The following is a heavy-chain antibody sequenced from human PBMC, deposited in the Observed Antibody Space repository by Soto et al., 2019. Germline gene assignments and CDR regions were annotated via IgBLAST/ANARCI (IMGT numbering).Heavy chain of an antibody. Sequence: QVQLVESGGGVVQPGRSLRLSCAASGFTFSNYAMHWVRQAPGKGLEWVALISYTGSNKYYADSVKGRFTISRDDSKNTLYLQMTSLRAEDTAVYYCARDLCSTTSCYTPPTYYDYGLDVWGQGTTVTVSS. CDR1: GFTFSNYA. CDR2: ISYTGSNK. J-gene: IGHJ6*02. V-gene: IGHV3-30-3*01. CDR3: ARDLCSTTSCYTPPTYYDYGLDV. D-gene: IGHD2-2*02.